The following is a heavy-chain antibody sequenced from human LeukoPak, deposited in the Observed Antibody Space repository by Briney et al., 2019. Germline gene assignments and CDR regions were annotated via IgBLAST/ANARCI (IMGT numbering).Heavy chain of an antibody. CDR2: ISSSSSYI. CDR1: GFTFSSYS. D-gene: IGHD3-3*01. J-gene: IGHJ6*03. CDR3: ARDSPGRDFWSGYYKGYMDV. Sequence: GGSLRLSCAASGFTFSSYSVNWVRQAPGKGLEWVSSISSSSSYIYYADSVKGRFTISRDNAKNSLYLQMNSLRAEDTAVYYCARDSPGRDFWSGYYKGYMDVWGKGTTVTVSS. V-gene: IGHV3-21*01.